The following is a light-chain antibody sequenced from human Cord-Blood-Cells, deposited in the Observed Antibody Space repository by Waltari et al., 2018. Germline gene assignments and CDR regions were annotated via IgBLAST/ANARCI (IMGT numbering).Light chain of an antibody. CDR2: GAS. J-gene: IGKJ4*01. V-gene: IGKV3D-15*01. Sequence: EIVMTQSPATLSVSPGARATLSCRASQSVSSNLAWYQQKPGQAPRLLIYGASTRATGIPARFSGSGSGTEFTLTIRSLQSEDYAVYYCKEYNNWPRTFGGGPKVEIK. CDR1: QSVSSN. CDR3: KEYNNWPRT.